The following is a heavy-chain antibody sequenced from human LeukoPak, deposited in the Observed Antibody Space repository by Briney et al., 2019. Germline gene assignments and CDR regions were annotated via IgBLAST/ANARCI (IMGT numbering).Heavy chain of an antibody. D-gene: IGHD1-26*01. CDR1: GFTFSSYA. Sequence: TGGSLRLSCAASGFTFSSYAMHWVRQAPGKGLEWVAVILNDENNKNYADSVKGRFTISRDNSKSTLYLQMNSLRAEDTAVYYCARARGIRSGSYYLDYWGQGTLVTVSS. CDR2: ILNDENNK. CDR3: ARARGIRSGSYYLDY. J-gene: IGHJ4*02. V-gene: IGHV3-30*04.